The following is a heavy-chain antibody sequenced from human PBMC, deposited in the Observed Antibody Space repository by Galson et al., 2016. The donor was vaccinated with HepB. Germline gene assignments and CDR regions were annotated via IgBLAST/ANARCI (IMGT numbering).Heavy chain of an antibody. J-gene: IGHJ6*02. Sequence: SVKVSCKASGYTFTSFYMHWVRQAPGQGLEWMGIINPSSGRTTYAQEFQGRVSMTSDTSTSTVYMELSSLRSEDTAIYYCARYVMTGNVFYYYGMDVWGQGTTVTVSS. V-gene: IGHV1-46*01. CDR2: INPSSGRT. CDR1: GYTFTSFY. CDR3: ARYVMTGNVFYYYGMDV. D-gene: IGHD2-21*02.